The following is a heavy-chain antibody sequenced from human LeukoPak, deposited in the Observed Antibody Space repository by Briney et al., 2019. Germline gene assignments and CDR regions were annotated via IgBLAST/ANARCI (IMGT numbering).Heavy chain of an antibody. D-gene: IGHD3-22*01. V-gene: IGHV1-2*02. CDR1: GYTFTGYY. Sequence: ASVKVSCKASGYTFTGYYMHWVRQAPGQGLEWMGWINPNSGGTNYAQNFQGRVTMTRDTSISTAYMELSRLRSDDTAVYYCARDFSPYYYDSSGYPFGYWGQGTLVTVSS. CDR3: ARDFSPYYYDSSGYPFGY. J-gene: IGHJ4*02. CDR2: INPNSGGT.